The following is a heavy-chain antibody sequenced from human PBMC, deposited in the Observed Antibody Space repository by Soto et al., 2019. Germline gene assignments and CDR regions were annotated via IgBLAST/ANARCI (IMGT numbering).Heavy chain of an antibody. CDR2: IIPISDTT. D-gene: IGHD2-2*01. J-gene: IGHJ6*02. V-gene: IGHV1-69*01. CDR3: ARAQGSSTSLEIYYSYYYGMDV. CDR1: GGTFSSYA. Sequence: QVQLVQSGAEVKKPGSSVKVSCKASGGTFSSYAISWVRQAPGQGLEWMGGIIPISDTTNYAQKFPGRVTITADESTSTACMELSSLRSEDTSVYYCARAQGSSTSLEIYYSYYYGMDVWGQGTTVTVSS.